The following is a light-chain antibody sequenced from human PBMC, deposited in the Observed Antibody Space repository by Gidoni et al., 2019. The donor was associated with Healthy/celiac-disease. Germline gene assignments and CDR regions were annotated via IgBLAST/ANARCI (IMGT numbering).Light chain of an antibody. V-gene: IGKV3-15*01. CDR1: QSVSSN. Sequence: VMTQSPATLSVSPGERATLSCRASQSVSSNLAWYQQKPGQAPRLLIYGASTRATGIPARFRGSGSGTEFTLTISSLQSEDFAVYDCQQYNNWTPYTFGQGTKLEIK. CDR2: GAS. J-gene: IGKJ2*01. CDR3: QQYNNWTPYT.